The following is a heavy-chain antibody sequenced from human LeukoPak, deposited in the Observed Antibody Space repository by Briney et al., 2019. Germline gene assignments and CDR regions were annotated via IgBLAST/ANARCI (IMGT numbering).Heavy chain of an antibody. D-gene: IGHD6-13*01. CDR1: GFSLGSSGEG. Sequence: SAPTLFHPSTALTLTCSFSGFSLGSSGEGVGWIRQPPGKTLEWLTLNYWDDDKSYSPSLKSRANNTMDTTNTHVVLTRTNMYPLDTATYYCAHRIAAAGDFHFDYWGQGTLVTVSS. CDR3: AHRIAAAGDFHFDY. CDR2: NYWDDDK. J-gene: IGHJ4*02. V-gene: IGHV2-5*02.